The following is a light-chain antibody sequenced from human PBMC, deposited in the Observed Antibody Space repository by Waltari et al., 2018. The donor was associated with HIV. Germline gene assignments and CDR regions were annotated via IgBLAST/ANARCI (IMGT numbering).Light chain of an antibody. CDR3: SSYAGSNNFGV. J-gene: IGLJ2*01. CDR2: EVS. V-gene: IGLV2-8*01. CDR1: RSDVGGYTS. Sequence: QSALTQPPSASGSPGQSVTIACTGTRSDVGGYTSFSWYQQHPGKAPKLMIYEVSKRPSGVPDRFSGSKSGNTASLTVSGLQAEDEADYYCSSYAGSNNFGVFGGGTKLTVL.